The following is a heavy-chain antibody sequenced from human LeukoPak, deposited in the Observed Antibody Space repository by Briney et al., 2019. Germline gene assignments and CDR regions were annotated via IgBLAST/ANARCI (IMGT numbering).Heavy chain of an antibody. V-gene: IGHV3-30*02. CDR2: IRYDGSNK. D-gene: IGHD1-14*01. CDR1: GFTFSSYG. Sequence: PGRSLRLSCAASGFTFSSYGMHWVRQAPGKGLEWVAFIRYDGSNKYYADSVKGRFTISRDNSKNTLYLQMNSLRAEDTAVYYCAKGVSSANLYYFDYWGQGTLVTVSS. CDR3: AKGVSSANLYYFDY. J-gene: IGHJ4*02.